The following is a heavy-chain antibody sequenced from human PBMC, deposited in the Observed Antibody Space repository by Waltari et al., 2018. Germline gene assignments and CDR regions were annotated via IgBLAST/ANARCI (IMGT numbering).Heavy chain of an antibody. CDR2: TIPFLGIA. D-gene: IGHD3-9*01. CDR3: ARVKDYDILTGPKNYMDV. Sequence: QVQLVQSGAEVKKPGSSVKVSCKASGGTFSSYAISWVRQAPGQGLEWMGGTIPFLGIANYAQKCQGRVTITADKSTSTAYMELSSLRSEDTAVYYCARVKDYDILTGPKNYMDVWGKGTTVTVSS. V-gene: IGHV1-69*10. J-gene: IGHJ6*03. CDR1: GGTFSSYA.